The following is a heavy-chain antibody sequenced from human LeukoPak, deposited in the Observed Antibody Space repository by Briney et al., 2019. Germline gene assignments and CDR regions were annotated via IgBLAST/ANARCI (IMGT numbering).Heavy chain of an antibody. V-gene: IGHV1-69*04. J-gene: IGHJ4*02. D-gene: IGHD6-13*01. CDR2: IIPILGIA. Sequence: SVKVSCKASGGTFSSYAISWVRQAPGQGLEWMGRIIPILGIANYAQKFQGRVTITADKSTSTAYMELSSLRSEDTAVYYCARDCPELGLSSWYLPCDYWGQGTLVTVSS. CDR3: ARDCPELGLSSWYLPCDY. CDR1: GGTFSSYA.